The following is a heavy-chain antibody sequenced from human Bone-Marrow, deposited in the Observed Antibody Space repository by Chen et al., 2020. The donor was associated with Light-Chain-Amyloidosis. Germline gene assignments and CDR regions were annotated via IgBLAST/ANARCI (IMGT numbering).Heavy chain of an antibody. CDR2: IHPHSGDT. D-gene: IGHD2-15*01. V-gene: IGHV1-2*02. CDR1: GYTFTASY. CDR3: ARTPDATHYYYGMDV. J-gene: IGHJ6*02. Sequence: QVHLVQSAAEVKKPGASVRVSCKTSGYTFTASYMHWVRQAPGQGLEWMGWIHPHSGDTHSAQKFQGRVTINRDTSASTAYMEVSSLRFEDTAVYYCARTPDATHYYYGMDVWGQGTTVTVSS.